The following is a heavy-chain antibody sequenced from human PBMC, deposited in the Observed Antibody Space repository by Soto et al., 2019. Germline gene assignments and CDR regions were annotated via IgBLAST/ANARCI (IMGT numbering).Heavy chain of an antibody. V-gene: IGHV3-74*01. CDR2: ISGDGSSK. J-gene: IGHJ3*02. D-gene: IGHD6-6*01. CDR3: ARGFSSTWNNAFDI. Sequence: GGSLRLSCAASGFTFSSYWIHWVRQVPGKGLVWVSRISGDGSSKSYADSVKGRFTISRDNAKNTLYLQMNSLGAEDTAVYYCARGFSSTWNNAFDIWGQGTMVTVSS. CDR1: GFTFSSYW.